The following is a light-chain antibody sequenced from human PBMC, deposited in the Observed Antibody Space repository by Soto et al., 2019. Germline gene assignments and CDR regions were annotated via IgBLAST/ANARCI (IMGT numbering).Light chain of an antibody. Sequence: QSVLTQPPSASGTPRQRVTISCSGSSSNIGSNTVNWYQQLPGTAPTLLIYSNNQRPSGVPDRFSGSKSGTSASLAVNGLQSGDEADYYCAAWDDSLNGPLFGGGTKLTVL. CDR3: AAWDDSLNGPL. J-gene: IGLJ3*02. CDR1: SSNIGSNT. V-gene: IGLV1-44*01. CDR2: SNN.